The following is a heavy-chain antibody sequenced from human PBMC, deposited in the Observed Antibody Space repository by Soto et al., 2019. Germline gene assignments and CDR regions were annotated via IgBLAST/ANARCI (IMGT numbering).Heavy chain of an antibody. D-gene: IGHD2-2*01. J-gene: IGHJ5*02. CDR1: GGSISSYY. Sequence: KPSETLSLTCIVSGGSISSYYWNWIRQTPGKGLEWIGYIYYTGTTNYNPSLRSRVTILVDTSENQFSLKLRSVTAADTAEYYCARDLLEHQLLAWFDPWGQGTLVTVSS. V-gene: IGHV4-59*01. CDR3: ARDLLEHQLLAWFDP. CDR2: IYYTGTT.